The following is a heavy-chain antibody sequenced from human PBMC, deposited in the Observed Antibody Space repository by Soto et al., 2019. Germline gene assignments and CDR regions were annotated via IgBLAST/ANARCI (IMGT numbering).Heavy chain of an antibody. V-gene: IGHV5-10-1*01. J-gene: IGHJ6*02. Sequence: GQGLKLSCDGSGYSFTSYWISWVRPMPGKGLEWMGRIDPSDSYTNYSPSFQGHVTISADKSISTAYLQWSSLKASDTAMYYCARHCSGGSCPLYYYYGMDVWGQGTTVTVSS. CDR3: ARHCSGGSCPLYYYYGMDV. CDR1: GYSFTSYW. CDR2: IDPSDSYT. D-gene: IGHD2-15*01.